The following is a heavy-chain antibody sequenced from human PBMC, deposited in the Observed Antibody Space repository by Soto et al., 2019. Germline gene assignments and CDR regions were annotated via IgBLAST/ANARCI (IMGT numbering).Heavy chain of an antibody. CDR3: ARGWEVPAATFDS. CDR2: MTPHSGKT. V-gene: IGHV1-8*01. J-gene: IGHJ4*02. D-gene: IGHD2-2*01. CDR1: GYTFTTYD. Sequence: QVQLVQSGAEVKKPGTSVKVSCKASGYTFTTYDINWVRQAPGQGLEWMGWMTPHSGKTGYAPKFQVRVTMTSDTSISTAYMELSILRSEDTAVYFCARGWEVPAATFDSWGQGTLVTVSS.